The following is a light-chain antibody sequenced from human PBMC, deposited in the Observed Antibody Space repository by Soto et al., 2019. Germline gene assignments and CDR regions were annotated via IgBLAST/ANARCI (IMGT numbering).Light chain of an antibody. CDR1: SSHIGSNY. Sequence: QSVLTQPPSASGTPGQRVTISCSGSSSHIGSNYVYWYQQLPGTAPKLLIYRNNQRPSGVPDRFSGSKSGTSVSLAISGLRSDDEADYYCAAWDDSLSGVVFGGGTKLTVL. CDR3: AAWDDSLSGVV. J-gene: IGLJ2*01. CDR2: RNN. V-gene: IGLV1-47*01.